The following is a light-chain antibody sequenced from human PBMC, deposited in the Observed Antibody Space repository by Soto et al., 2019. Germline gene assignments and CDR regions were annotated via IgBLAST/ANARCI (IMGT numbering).Light chain of an antibody. V-gene: IGKV1-39*01. Sequence: DIQMTQSPSSLSASVGDRVIITCRASQSINIFLNWYQQRPGKAPKLLIHAASNLQSEVQPGFRGCGSWTGFAFSITSLQPVDVSTSYCQPTYSTPYTFGQGTKLEIK. J-gene: IGKJ2*01. CDR2: AAS. CDR3: QPTYSTPYT. CDR1: QSINIF.